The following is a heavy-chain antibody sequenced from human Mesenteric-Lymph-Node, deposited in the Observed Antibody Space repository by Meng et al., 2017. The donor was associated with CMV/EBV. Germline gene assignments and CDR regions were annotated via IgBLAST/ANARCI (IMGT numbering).Heavy chain of an antibody. CDR3: ARHNTYSNYEDY. CDR1: GGSISGYY. CDR2: IYYSGST. V-gene: IGHV4-59*08. Sequence: SETLSLTCTVSGGSISGYYWSWIRQPPGKGLEWIGYIYYSGSTDYNPSLKSRVTISVDTSKNQFSLKLSSVTAADTAVYYCARHNTYSNYEDYWGQGTLVTVSS. J-gene: IGHJ4*02. D-gene: IGHD4-11*01.